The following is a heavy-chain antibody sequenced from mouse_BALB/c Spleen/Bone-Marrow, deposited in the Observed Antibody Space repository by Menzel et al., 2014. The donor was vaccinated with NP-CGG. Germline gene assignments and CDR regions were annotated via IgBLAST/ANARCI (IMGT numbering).Heavy chain of an antibody. CDR1: GFSLTSYG. Sequence: VMLVESGPGLVAPSQSLSITCTVSGFSLTSYGVHWVRQPPGKGLEWLGVIWAGGSTNYNSALMSRLSISKDNPKSQVFLKMNSLQTDDTAMYYCAREYYGNGYATDYWGQGTSVTVSS. V-gene: IGHV2-9*02. D-gene: IGHD2-1*01. CDR3: AREYYGNGYATDY. CDR2: IWAGGST. J-gene: IGHJ4*01.